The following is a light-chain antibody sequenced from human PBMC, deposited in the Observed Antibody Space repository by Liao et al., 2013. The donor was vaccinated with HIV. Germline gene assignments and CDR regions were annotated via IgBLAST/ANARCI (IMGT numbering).Light chain of an antibody. J-gene: IGLJ1*01. Sequence: SYELTQPPSVSVSPGQTASITCSGDKLGDKYACWYQQKPGQSPVLVIYQDTKRPSGIPERFSGSNSGNTATLTISETQPVDEADYFCQAWDSNTAVFGPGTKVTVL. CDR1: KLGDKY. V-gene: IGLV3-1*01. CDR3: QAWDSNTAV. CDR2: QDT.